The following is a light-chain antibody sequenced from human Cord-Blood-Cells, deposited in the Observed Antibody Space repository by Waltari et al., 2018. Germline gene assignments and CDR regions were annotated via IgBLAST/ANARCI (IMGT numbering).Light chain of an antibody. V-gene: IGLV2-14*03. CDR1: SSDVGGYNY. CDR3: SSYTSSSTRV. Sequence: QSALTQPASVSGSPGQSITLSCTGTSSDVGGYNYVSWYQQHPGKAPKLMIYDVSNRPSGVSNRFSGSKSGNTASLTISGLQAEDEADYYRSSYTSSSTRVFGGGTKLTVL. J-gene: IGLJ3*02. CDR2: DVS.